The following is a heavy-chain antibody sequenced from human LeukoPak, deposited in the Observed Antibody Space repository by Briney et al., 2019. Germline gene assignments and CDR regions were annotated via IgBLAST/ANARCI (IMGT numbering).Heavy chain of an antibody. CDR2: INSDGRST. Sequence: GSLRLSCVASGFTFTNYGMMWVRQAPGKGLVWVSYINSDGRSTTYADSVKGRFTISRDNAKNTLYLQRSSLRAEDTAMYYCARVAKIHYFDYWGQGTLVTVSS. CDR1: GFTFTNYG. V-gene: IGHV3-74*01. CDR3: ARVAKIHYFDY. J-gene: IGHJ4*02.